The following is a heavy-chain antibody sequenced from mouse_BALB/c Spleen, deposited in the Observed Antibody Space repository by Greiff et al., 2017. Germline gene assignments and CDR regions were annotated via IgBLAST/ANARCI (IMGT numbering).Heavy chain of an antibody. D-gene: IGHD1-1*01. CDR2: IDPSDSET. CDR3: ARGHYGSSYDY. CDR1: GYTFTSYW. V-gene: IGHV1-74*01. Sequence: QVQLQQPGAELVKPGAPVKLSCKASGYTFTSYWMNWVKQRPGRGLEWIGRIDPSDSETHYNQKFKDKATLTVDKSSSTAYIQLSSLTSEDSAVYYCARGHYGSSYDYWGQGTTLTVSS. J-gene: IGHJ2*01.